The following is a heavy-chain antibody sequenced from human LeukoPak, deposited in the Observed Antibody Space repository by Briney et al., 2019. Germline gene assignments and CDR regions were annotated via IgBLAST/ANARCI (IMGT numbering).Heavy chain of an antibody. D-gene: IGHD3-22*01. CDR2: ISVSGDST. CDR3: AKIPSSGPDY. V-gene: IGHV3-23*01. Sequence: GGALRLSCAASGFTFSAYAMSWVRQAPGKGLEWVSGISVSGDSTHYADSVKGRFTISRDNSKNTLYLQMNSLRAEDMAVYYCAKIPSSGPDYWGQGTLVTVSS. J-gene: IGHJ4*02. CDR1: GFTFSAYA.